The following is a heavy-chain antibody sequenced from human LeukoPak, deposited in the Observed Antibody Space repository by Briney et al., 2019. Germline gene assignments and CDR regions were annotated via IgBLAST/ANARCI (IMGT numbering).Heavy chain of an antibody. CDR1: GFTFSSYA. CDR2: ITGSGDTT. J-gene: IGHJ4*02. V-gene: IGHV3-23*01. CDR3: VKDYSTIPAAANPLFDY. D-gene: IGHD6-13*01. Sequence: GGSLRLSCEASGFTFSSYAVTWVRQAPGKGLEWVSGITGSGDTTFYADSVRGRFTISRDNSKNTLYLQMHSLRAEDTAVYYCVKDYSTIPAAANPLFDYWGQGALVTVSP.